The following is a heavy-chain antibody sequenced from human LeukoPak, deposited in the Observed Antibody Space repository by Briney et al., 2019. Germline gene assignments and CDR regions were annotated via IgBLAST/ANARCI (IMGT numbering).Heavy chain of an antibody. Sequence: GGSLRLSCAASGFTFRSFAMHWVRQAPGKGLEWVAVISYDGSNKYYADSVKGRFTISRDNAKNSLYLQMNSLRAEDTAVYYCARGDDYMDVWGKGTTVTVSS. V-gene: IGHV3-30*04. CDR2: ISYDGSNK. CDR3: ARGDDYMDV. CDR1: GFTFRSFA. J-gene: IGHJ6*03.